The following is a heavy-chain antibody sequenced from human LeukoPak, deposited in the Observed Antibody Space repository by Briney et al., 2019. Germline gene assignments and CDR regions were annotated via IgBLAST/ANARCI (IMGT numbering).Heavy chain of an antibody. J-gene: IGHJ3*02. D-gene: IGHD7-27*01. CDR3: ARVLGDWGSHAFDI. CDR2: ISSSGSTI. CDR1: GFTFSSYE. Sequence: GGSLRLSCAASGFTFSSYEMNWVRQAPGKGLEWVSYISSSGSTIYYADSVKGRFTISRDNAKNSLYLQMNSLRAEDTAVYYCARVLGDWGSHAFDIWGQGTMVTVSS. V-gene: IGHV3-48*03.